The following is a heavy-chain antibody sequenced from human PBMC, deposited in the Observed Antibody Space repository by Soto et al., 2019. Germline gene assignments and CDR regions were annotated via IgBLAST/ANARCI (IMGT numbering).Heavy chain of an antibody. V-gene: IGHV4-59*12. J-gene: IGHJ6*02. CDR1: GGYIVSFC. CDR3: ASGSSITGLYYGMGV. CDR2: IYYSGST. D-gene: IGHD6-6*01. Sequence: SLTLRDTWSVAGGYIVSFCGSWILQPKGKGLEWIGYIYYSGSTNYNPSLKSRVTISVDTSKNQFSLKLSSVTAADTAVYFCASGSSITGLYYGMGVWGEPTTGTVPS.